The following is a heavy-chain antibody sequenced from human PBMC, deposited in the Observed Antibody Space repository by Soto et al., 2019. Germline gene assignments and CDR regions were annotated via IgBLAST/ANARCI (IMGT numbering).Heavy chain of an antibody. CDR1: GGSISSYY. Sequence: QVQLQESGPGLVKPSETLSLTCTVSGGSISSYYWSWIRQPPGKGLEWIGYIYYSGSTNYNPSLKSRVTISVHTSKNQFSLKLSSVTAADTAVYYCAREGLTGTIGLHYYYGMDVWGQGTTVTVSS. V-gene: IGHV4-59*01. CDR2: IYYSGST. D-gene: IGHD1-7*01. CDR3: AREGLTGTIGLHYYYGMDV. J-gene: IGHJ6*02.